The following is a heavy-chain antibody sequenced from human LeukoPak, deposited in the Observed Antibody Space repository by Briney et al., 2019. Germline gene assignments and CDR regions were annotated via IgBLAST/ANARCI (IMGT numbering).Heavy chain of an antibody. V-gene: IGHV3-7*05. CDR1: GFILSTYW. CDR3: ARDSDRRSDC. J-gene: IGHJ4*02. D-gene: IGHD3-22*01. CDR2: IKEGGGET. Sequence: PGGSLRLSCAASGFILSTYWMSWVRQAPGKGLEWVAGIKEGGGETYYVDSVKGRFTISRDSAKNSLYLQMNRLRAEDTAIYYCARDSDRRSDCWGQGTLVTVSS.